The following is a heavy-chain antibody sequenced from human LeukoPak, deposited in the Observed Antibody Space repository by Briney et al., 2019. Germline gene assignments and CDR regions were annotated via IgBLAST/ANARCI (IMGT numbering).Heavy chain of an antibody. V-gene: IGHV3-23*01. J-gene: IGHJ4*02. D-gene: IGHD3-16*02. CDR3: ASLRLGELSGLDY. CDR2: ISGSGGST. CDR1: GFTFSSYA. Sequence: TGGSLRLSCAASGFTFSSYAMSWVRQAPGKGLEWVSAISGSGGSTYYADSVKGRFTISRDNSKNTLYLQMNSLRAEDTAVYYCASLRLGELSGLDYWGQGTLVTVSS.